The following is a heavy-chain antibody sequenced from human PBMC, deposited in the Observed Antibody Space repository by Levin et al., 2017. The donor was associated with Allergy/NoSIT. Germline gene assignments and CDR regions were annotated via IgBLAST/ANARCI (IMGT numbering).Heavy chain of an antibody. CDR1: GGSFSGYY. Sequence: SETLSLTCAVYGGSFSGYYWSWIRQPPEKGLEWIGEINHSGSTTYNPSLKSRVTISVDTSKNQFSLKLTSVTAADTAVYYCARGEDHTSGWSFFDYWGQGTLVTVSS. V-gene: IGHV4-34*01. J-gene: IGHJ4*02. CDR2: INHSGST. CDR3: ARGEDHTSGWSFFDY. D-gene: IGHD6-19*01.